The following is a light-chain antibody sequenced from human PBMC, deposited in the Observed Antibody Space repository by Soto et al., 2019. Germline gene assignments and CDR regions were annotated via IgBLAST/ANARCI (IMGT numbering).Light chain of an antibody. V-gene: IGLV2-14*01. Sequence: QSALTQPDSVSGSPGQSITISCTGTSSDVGGSNYVSWYQQHPGKAPKLMIYDVHNRTSGISNRFSGSKSGNTASLTISGLQAEDEADYYCSSYRSGSTLVFGGGTKLTVL. J-gene: IGLJ2*01. CDR2: DVH. CDR1: SSDVGGSNY. CDR3: SSYRSGSTLV.